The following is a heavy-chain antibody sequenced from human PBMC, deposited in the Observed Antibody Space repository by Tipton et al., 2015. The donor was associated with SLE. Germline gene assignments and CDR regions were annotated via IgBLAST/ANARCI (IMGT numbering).Heavy chain of an antibody. J-gene: IGHJ4*02. D-gene: IGHD6-19*01. V-gene: IGHV3-30-3*01. CDR1: GFTFSSYA. Sequence: QLVQSGGGVVQPGRSLRLSCAASGFTFSSYAMHWVRQAPGKGLEWVAVISYDGSNKYYADSVKGRFTISRDNSKNTLYLQMNSLRAEDTAVYYCARDQWLTSHYFDYWGQGTLVTVSS. CDR3: ARDQWLTSHYFDY. CDR2: ISYDGSNK.